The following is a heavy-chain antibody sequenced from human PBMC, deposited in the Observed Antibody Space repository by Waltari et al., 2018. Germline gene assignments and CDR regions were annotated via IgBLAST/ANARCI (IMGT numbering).Heavy chain of an antibody. V-gene: IGHV4-38-2*01. Sequence: QVQLQASGPGLGKPAETLSLTCAVTGDSVTRASYWGRIRQPPGKGLEWIGYVYHCGSSSYNPSLKSRVTMSVDTSKRQFSLNLSSLTAADTAVYYCARHESAHYGGFDSWGRGTLVTVSA. CDR3: ARHESAHYGGFDS. CDR1: GDSVTRASY. CDR2: VYHCGSS. D-gene: IGHD4-17*01. J-gene: IGHJ4*02.